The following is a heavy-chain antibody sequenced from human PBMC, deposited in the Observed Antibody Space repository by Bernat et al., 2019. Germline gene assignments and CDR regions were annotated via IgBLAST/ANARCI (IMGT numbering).Heavy chain of an antibody. CDR2: IYSGGST. V-gene: IGHV3-66*01. J-gene: IGHJ4*02. CDR3: ARDPAGYSSSSWNDY. CDR1: GFTVSSNY. D-gene: IGHD6-6*01. Sequence: EVQLVESGGGLVQPGGSLRLSCAASGFTVSSNYMSWVRQAPGKGLEWVSVIYSGGSTYYADSVKGRFTISRDNSKNTLYLQMNSLRVEDTAGYYWARDPAGYSSSSWNDYWGQGTLVTGSS.